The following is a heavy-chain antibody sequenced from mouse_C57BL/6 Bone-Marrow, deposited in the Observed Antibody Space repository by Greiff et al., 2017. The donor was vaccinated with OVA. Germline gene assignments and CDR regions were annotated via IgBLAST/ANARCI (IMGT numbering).Heavy chain of an antibody. CDR3: ARRGKLVLDPYYFDY. CDR2: IYPRSGNT. J-gene: IGHJ2*01. Sequence: LQESGAELARPGASVKLSCKASGYTFTSYGISWVKQRTGQGLEWIGEIYPRSGNTYYNEKFKGKATLTADKSSSTAYMELRSLTSEDSAVYFCARRGKLVLDPYYFDYWGQGTTLTVSS. D-gene: IGHD4-1*01. CDR1: GYTFTSYG. V-gene: IGHV1-81*01.